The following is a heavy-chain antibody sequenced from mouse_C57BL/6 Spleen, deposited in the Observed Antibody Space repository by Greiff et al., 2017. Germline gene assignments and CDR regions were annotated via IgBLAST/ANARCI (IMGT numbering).Heavy chain of an antibody. Sequence: QVQLQQPGAELVKPGASVKMSCKASGYTFTSYWITWVKQRPGQGLEWIGDIYPGSGSTNYNEKFKSKATLTVDTSSSTAYMQLSSLTSEDSAVYYCARRGQYDYGNYLDDWGQGTTLSVSS. CDR3: ARRGQYDYGNYLDD. D-gene: IGHD2-1*01. CDR2: IYPGSGST. CDR1: GYTFTSYW. J-gene: IGHJ2*01. V-gene: IGHV1-55*01.